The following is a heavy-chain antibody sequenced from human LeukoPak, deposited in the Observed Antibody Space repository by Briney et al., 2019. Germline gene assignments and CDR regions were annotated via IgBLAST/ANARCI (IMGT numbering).Heavy chain of an antibody. CDR3: ARDPDYYYGMDV. Sequence: GGSLRLSCAASGFTVSSNYMSWVRQAPGKGLEWVSVVYSGGSTYYADSVKGRFTISRDNSKNTLYLQMNSLRAEDTAVYYCARDPDYYYGMDVWGQGTTVTVSS. J-gene: IGHJ6*02. CDR1: GFTVSSNY. CDR2: VYSGGST. V-gene: IGHV3-53*01.